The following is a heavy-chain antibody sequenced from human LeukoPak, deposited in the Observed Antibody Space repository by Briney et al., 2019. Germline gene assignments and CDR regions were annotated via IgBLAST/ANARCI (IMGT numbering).Heavy chain of an antibody. CDR1: GFTFSSYW. CDR3: ARDYFYGLDV. CDR2: FSDDEGRT. J-gene: IGHJ6*02. V-gene: IGHV3-74*01. Sequence: PGGSLRLSCAVSGFTFSSYWIHWVRQAPGKGLVWVSRFSDDEGRTVYADSVKGRFTISKDNAKNTLYLQMNSLRAEDTAVYYCARDYFYGLDVWGQGTTATVSS.